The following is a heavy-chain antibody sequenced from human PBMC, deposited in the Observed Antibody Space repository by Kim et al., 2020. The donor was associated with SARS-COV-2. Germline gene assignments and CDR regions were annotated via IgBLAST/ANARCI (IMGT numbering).Heavy chain of an antibody. CDR1: GLTFSSYG. V-gene: IGHV3-33*01. J-gene: IGHJ4*02. D-gene: IGHD3-22*01. CDR2: IWYDGSNK. Sequence: GGSLRLSCAASGLTFSSYGMHWVRQAPGKGLEWVAVIWYDGSNKYYADSVKGRFTISRDNSKNTLYLQMNSLRAEDTAVYYCARDLVPYYDSSGYSDYWGQGTLVTVSS. CDR3: ARDLVPYYDSSGYSDY.